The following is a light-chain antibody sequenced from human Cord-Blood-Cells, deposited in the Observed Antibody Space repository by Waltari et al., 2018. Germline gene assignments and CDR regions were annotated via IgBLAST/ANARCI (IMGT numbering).Light chain of an antibody. Sequence: QSALTQPASVSGSPGQSITISCTGTSSDVGIYNLVSWYQQHPGKAPKLMIYEGSKRPSGVSNRFSGSKSGNTASLTISGLQAEDEADYYCCSYAGSSTWEFGGGTKLTVL. CDR3: CSYAGSSTWE. CDR1: SSDVGIYNL. CDR2: EGS. J-gene: IGLJ3*02. V-gene: IGLV2-23*01.